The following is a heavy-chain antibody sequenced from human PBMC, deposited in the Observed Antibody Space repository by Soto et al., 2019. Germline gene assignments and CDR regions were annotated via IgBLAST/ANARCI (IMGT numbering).Heavy chain of an antibody. Sequence: EVQLVESGGDLVQPGGSRRLPLEASGFSISTYGMGWSRQFPGKGLEWVANIKYDDSEKPYMDSVEGRFTISRDNAKNTLYLQMNRLRVDDTAVYYCAAWSRSHWFDYWGQGTLVTVSS. CDR3: AAWSRSHWFDY. CDR2: IKYDDSEK. D-gene: IGHD1-1*01. CDR1: GFSISTYG. J-gene: IGHJ4*02. V-gene: IGHV3-7*05.